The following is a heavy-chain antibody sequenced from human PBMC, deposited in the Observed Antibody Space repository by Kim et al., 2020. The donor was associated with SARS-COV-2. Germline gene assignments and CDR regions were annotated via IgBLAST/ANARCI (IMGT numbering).Heavy chain of an antibody. D-gene: IGHD6-6*01. J-gene: IGHJ4*02. Sequence: TSYADSVKGRFTIPRDNAKNTLDLQMNRLRAEDTAVYYCAKRGSSSSFDYWGQGTLVTVSS. V-gene: IGHV3-74*01. CDR2: T. CDR3: AKRGSSSSFDY.